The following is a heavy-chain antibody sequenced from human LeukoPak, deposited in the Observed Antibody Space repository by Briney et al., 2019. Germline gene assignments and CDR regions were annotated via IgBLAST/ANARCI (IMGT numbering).Heavy chain of an antibody. Sequence: ASVKVSCKASGYTFTSYYMDWVRQAPGQGLEWMGIINPNSAGTNYAQKFQGRVSMTRDTSINTAYMELSRLRSDDTAVYYCARVFGRQLPDYWGQGTLVTVSS. CDR1: GYTFTSYY. CDR2: INPNSAGT. V-gene: IGHV1-2*02. J-gene: IGHJ4*02. D-gene: IGHD1-26*01. CDR3: ARVFGRQLPDY.